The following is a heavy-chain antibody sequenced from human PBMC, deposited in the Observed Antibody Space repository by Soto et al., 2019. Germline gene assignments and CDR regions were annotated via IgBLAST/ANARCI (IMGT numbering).Heavy chain of an antibody. CDR3: AGLYPYESSGYHLNY. J-gene: IGHJ4*02. V-gene: IGHV4-34*01. D-gene: IGHD3-22*01. CDR1: GGSFSGYY. CDR2: INHSGST. Sequence: SETLSLTCAVYGGSFSGYYWSWIRQPPGKGLEWIGEINHSGSTNYNPSLKSRVTISVDTSKNQFSLKLSSVTAADTAVFYCAGLYPYESSGYHLNYWGQGTLVTVSS.